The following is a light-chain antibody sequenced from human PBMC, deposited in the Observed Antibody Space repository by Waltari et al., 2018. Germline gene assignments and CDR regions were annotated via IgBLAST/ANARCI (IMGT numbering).Light chain of an antibody. J-gene: IGKJ1*01. CDR1: QSVSRF. V-gene: IGKV3-20*01. CDR3: QKYDRLPAT. CDR2: GAS. Sequence: SCRTSQSVSRFLAWYQQKPAQAPRLLISGASSRATGIPDRFSGSGSGTDFSLTISRLEPEDFAVYYCQKYDRLPATFGQGTKVEIK.